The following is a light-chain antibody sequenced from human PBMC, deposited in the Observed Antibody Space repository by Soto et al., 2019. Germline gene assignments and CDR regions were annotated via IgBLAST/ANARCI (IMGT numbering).Light chain of an antibody. CDR1: SSDVGVYNY. CDR2: DVS. V-gene: IGLV2-14*01. CDR3: SSYTSSSTPYV. Sequence: QSALTQPASVSGSPGQSITISCTGTSSDVGVYNYVSWYQQHPGEVPKLMIYDVSNRPSGVSNRFSGSKSGNTASLTISGLQAEDEADYYCSSYTSSSTPYVFGTGTKVTVL. J-gene: IGLJ1*01.